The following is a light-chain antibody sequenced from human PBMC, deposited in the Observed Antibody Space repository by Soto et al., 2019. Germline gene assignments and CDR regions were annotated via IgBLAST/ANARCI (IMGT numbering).Light chain of an antibody. Sequence: QSVLTQPPSASGTPGQRVTISCSGSNSNIGKNYVYWYRQLPGTAPKLLIYRNNQRPSGVPDRFSGSKSGTSASLAISGLRSEDEADYYCAAWDDSLSGHELLGGGTKVTVL. CDR3: AAWDDSLSGHEL. CDR1: NSNIGKNY. J-gene: IGLJ2*01. CDR2: RNN. V-gene: IGLV1-47*01.